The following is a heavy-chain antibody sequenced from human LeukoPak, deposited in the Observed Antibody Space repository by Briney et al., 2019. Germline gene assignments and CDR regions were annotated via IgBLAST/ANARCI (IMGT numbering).Heavy chain of an antibody. V-gene: IGHV3-66*04. J-gene: IGHJ4*02. CDR1: GFTVSSNY. Sequence: GGSLRLSCAASGFTVSSNYMSWVRQAPGKGLEWVSVIYSGGSTYYADSVKGRFTISRDNSKNTLYLQMNSLRAEDTAVYYCARRTYDSSGYSVYFDYWGQGTLVTVSS. D-gene: IGHD3-22*01. CDR2: IYSGGST. CDR3: ARRTYDSSGYSVYFDY.